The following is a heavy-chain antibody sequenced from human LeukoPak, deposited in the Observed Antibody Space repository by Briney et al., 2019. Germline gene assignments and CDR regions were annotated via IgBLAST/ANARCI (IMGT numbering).Heavy chain of an antibody. J-gene: IGHJ4*02. CDR3: TQGTEYYYGSGSHY. D-gene: IGHD3-10*01. CDR2: IKSKTDGGTT. Sequence: GGSLRLSCAASGFTFSNAWMSWVRQAPGKGLEWVGRIKSKTDGGTTDYAAPVKGRFTISRDDSKNTLCLQMNCLKTEDTAVYYCTQGTEYYYGSGSHYWGQGTLVTVSS. CDR1: GFTFSNAW. V-gene: IGHV3-15*01.